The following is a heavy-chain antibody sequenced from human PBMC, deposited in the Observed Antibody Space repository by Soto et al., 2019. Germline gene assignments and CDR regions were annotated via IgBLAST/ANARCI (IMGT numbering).Heavy chain of an antibody. V-gene: IGHV4-61*08. CDR2: INHSGST. J-gene: IGHJ4*02. D-gene: IGHD6-13*01. Sequence: PSETLSLTCTVSGGSITIGGYYLSWIRQPPGKGLEWIGEINHSGSTTYNPSLKSRVTISVHTSKKQFSLKLSSVTAADTAVYYCAAATAGRGDFDYSGQGTLVTVSS. CDR1: GGSITIGGYY. CDR3: AAATAGRGDFDY.